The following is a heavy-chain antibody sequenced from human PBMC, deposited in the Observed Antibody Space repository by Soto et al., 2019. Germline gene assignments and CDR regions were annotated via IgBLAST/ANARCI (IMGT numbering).Heavy chain of an antibody. CDR3: ARDTVNSFDY. Sequence: HGQLVQSGGALKKPGASVKVSCNTSGYTFHTYFITLVRQAPGQGLEWMGWISPHTGNTNYAEKFQGRVTLTADTITTTAYMELRNLRIEDSGVYYCARDTVNSFDYWGQGTPVTFSS. D-gene: IGHD3-16*02. V-gene: IGHV1-18*01. J-gene: IGHJ4*02. CDR2: ISPHTGNT. CDR1: GYTFHTYF.